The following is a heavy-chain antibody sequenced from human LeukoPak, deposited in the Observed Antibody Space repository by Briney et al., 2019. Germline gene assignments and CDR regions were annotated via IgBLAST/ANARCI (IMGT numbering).Heavy chain of an antibody. V-gene: IGHV4-34*01. J-gene: IGHJ4*02. CDR1: GGSFSGYY. CDR3: ARGGRERTMDS. CDR2: INHSGST. D-gene: IGHD4/OR15-4a*01. Sequence: SETLSLTCAVYGGSFSGYYWIWIRQPPGKGLEWIGEINHSGSTNYNPSLKSRVTISVDTPKNQFSLKLSSVTAADTAVYYCARGGRERTMDSWGQGNLVTASS.